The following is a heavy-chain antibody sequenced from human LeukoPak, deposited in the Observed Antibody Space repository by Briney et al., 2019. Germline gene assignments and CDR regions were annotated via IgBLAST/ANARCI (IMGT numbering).Heavy chain of an antibody. D-gene: IGHD2-2*01. V-gene: IGHV3-30*02. CDR3: AREGPCSSTSCSFDY. CDR2: IRYDGSNK. J-gene: IGHJ4*02. CDR1: GFIFNSYG. Sequence: GGSLRLSCAASGFIFNSYGMHWVRQAPGKGLEWVAFIRYDGSNKYYADYVKGRFTISRDNSKNTLYLQMNSLRAEDTAVYYCAREGPCSSTSCSFDYWGQGTLVTVSS.